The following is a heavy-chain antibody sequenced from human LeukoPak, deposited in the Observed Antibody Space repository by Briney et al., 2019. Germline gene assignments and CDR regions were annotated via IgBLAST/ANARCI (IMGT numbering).Heavy chain of an antibody. D-gene: IGHD6-13*01. CDR1: GFTFSSYS. CDR2: ISSSSSYI. V-gene: IGHV3-21*01. J-gene: IGHJ6*02. Sequence: PGGSLRLSCAASGFTFSSYSMSWVRQAPGKGLEWVSSISSSSSYIYYADSVKGRFTISGDNAKNSLYQQMNSLRAEDTAVYYCARDLGQPSGYSSSWYYYYYGMDVWGQGTTVTVSS. CDR3: ARDLGQPSGYSSSWYYYYYGMDV.